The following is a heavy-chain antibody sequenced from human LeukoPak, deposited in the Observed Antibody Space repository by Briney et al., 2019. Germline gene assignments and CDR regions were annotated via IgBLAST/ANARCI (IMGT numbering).Heavy chain of an antibody. J-gene: IGHJ5*02. CDR1: GYTFTGYY. CDR2: INPNSGGT. V-gene: IGHV1-2*02. D-gene: IGHD2-15*01. Sequence: ASVKVSCKASGYTFTGYYMHWVRQAPGQGLEWMGWINPNSGGTNYAQKFQGRVTMTRDTSISTAYTELSRLRSDDTAVYYCARGYCSGGSCYSNWFDPWGQGTLVTVSS. CDR3: ARGYCSGGSCYSNWFDP.